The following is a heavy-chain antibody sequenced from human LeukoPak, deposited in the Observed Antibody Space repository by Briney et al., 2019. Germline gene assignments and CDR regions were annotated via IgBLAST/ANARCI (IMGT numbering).Heavy chain of an antibody. CDR1: GFAFSSNW. J-gene: IGHJ6*02. CDR3: ASDSPYYGMDV. V-gene: IGHV3-74*01. CDR2: INSGGSGT. Sequence: GGSLRLSCAASGFAFSSNWMHWVRQTPGKGLVWVSRINSGGSGTSYAASVEGRFTISRDNAKNTLYLQMSGLRVEDTAVYHCASDSPYYGMDVWGQGTTVTVSS.